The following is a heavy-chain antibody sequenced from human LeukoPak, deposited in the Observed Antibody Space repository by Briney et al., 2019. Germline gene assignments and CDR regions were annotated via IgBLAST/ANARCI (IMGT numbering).Heavy chain of an antibody. J-gene: IGHJ5*02. V-gene: IGHV3-11*01. Sequence: PGGSLRLSCAASGFIFSDYYMTWIRQPPGKGLEWISYISGSGSDVYYADSVKGRVTISRDNANNSLFLQMSSLRAEDTAVYHYARGHHWFDPWGQGTLVTVSS. CDR1: GFIFSDYY. CDR3: ARGHHWFDP. CDR2: ISGSGSDV.